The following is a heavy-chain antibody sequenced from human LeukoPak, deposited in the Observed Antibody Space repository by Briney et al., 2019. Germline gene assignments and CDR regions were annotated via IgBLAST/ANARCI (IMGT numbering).Heavy chain of an antibody. V-gene: IGHV4-59*01. Sequence: SETLSLTCDFSGDSLSGYYWSWLRQPPGKGLKWIAYRQSNGYTEYYPSLMSRVTISLDTSKRQLSLKLTSVTAADTAVYYCASGLWDGGNFDYWGQGTLVTVSS. CDR2: RQSNGYT. J-gene: IGHJ4*02. CDR1: GDSLSGYY. D-gene: IGHD1-26*01. CDR3: ASGLWDGGNFDY.